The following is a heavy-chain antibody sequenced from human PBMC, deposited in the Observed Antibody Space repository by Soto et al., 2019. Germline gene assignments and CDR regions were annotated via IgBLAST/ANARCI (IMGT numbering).Heavy chain of an antibody. V-gene: IGHV1-18*01. J-gene: IGHJ4*02. CDR2: MSAYSGNT. D-gene: IGHD2-2*01. CDR1: GYTFTSYG. CDR3: GRGPLGYCSSTSCPQYYCDF. Sequence: ASVKVSCKASGYTFTSYGISWVRQAPGQGLEWMGWMSAYSGNTGYAQKFQGRVTMTTDTSTSTAYMELRSLRSDDTAVYYCGRGPLGYCSSTSCPQYYCDFWGQGTLVTLSS.